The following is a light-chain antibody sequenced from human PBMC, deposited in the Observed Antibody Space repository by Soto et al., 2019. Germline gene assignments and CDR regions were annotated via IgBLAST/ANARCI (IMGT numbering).Light chain of an antibody. CDR2: EVS. Sequence: QSALTQPASVSGSPGQSNTISCTGTTSDVGGYNYVSWYQQHPGKAPKLMIYEVSNRPSGVSDRFSGSKSGNTASLTISGLQADDEAEYYCSSYSSSSTLVFGGGTKLTVL. V-gene: IGLV2-14*01. CDR3: SSYSSSSTLV. J-gene: IGLJ2*01. CDR1: TSDVGGYNY.